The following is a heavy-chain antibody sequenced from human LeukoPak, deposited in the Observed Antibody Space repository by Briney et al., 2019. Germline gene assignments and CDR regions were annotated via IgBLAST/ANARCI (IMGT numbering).Heavy chain of an antibody. CDR2: IWYDGSNK. V-gene: IGHV3-33*01. J-gene: IGHJ4*02. Sequence: GGSLRLSCAASGFTFSSYGMHWVRQAPGKGLEWAAVIWYDGSNKYYADSVKGRFTISRDNSKNTLYLQVNSLRAEDTAVYYCARDSGSFSHLKYYFDYWGQGTLVTVSS. D-gene: IGHD1-26*01. CDR1: GFTFSSYG. CDR3: ARDSGSFSHLKYYFDY.